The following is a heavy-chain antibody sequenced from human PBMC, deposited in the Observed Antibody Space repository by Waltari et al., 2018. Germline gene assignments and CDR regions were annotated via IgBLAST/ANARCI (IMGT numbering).Heavy chain of an antibody. Sequence: EVQLVESGGGLIQPGGSLRLSCAASGFTVSSNYMSWVRQAPGKGLEWVSVIYSGGSTYYADSVEGRFTISRDNSKNTLYLQMNSRRAEDTAVYYCATHPHDYSNYWYYYYGMDVWGQGTTVTVSS. J-gene: IGHJ6*02. CDR1: GFTVSSNY. CDR3: ATHPHDYSNYWYYYYGMDV. D-gene: IGHD4-4*01. CDR2: IYSGGST. V-gene: IGHV3-53*01.